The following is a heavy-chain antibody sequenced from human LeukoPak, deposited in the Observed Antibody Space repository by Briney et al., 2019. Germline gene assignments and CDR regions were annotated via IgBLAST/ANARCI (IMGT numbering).Heavy chain of an antibody. CDR2: IYYSGST. CDR3: ARLRGYGDYPVIGY. D-gene: IGHD4-17*01. Sequence: NPSETLSLTCTVSGGPISSYYWSWIRQPPGKGLEWIGYIYYSGSTNYNPSLKSRVTISVDTSKNQFSLKLSSVTAADTAVYYCARLRGYGDYPVIGYWGQGTLVTVSS. CDR1: GGPISSYY. J-gene: IGHJ4*02. V-gene: IGHV4-59*12.